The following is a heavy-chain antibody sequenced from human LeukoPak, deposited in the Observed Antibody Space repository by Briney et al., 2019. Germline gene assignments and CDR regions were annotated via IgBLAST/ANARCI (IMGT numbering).Heavy chain of an antibody. J-gene: IGHJ4*02. D-gene: IGHD2-2*03. CDR1: GFTFSSYA. CDR2: ISNDGIHQ. Sequence: GGSLRLSCAASGFTFSSYAMHWVRQDPGKGLEWVAVISNDGIHQFYADSVKGRFTISRDNSKNTLYLQMNSLRTEDTALYYCAKEMDPFIHGDYWGQGTVVTVSS. V-gene: IGHV3-30*18. CDR3: AKEMDPFIHGDY.